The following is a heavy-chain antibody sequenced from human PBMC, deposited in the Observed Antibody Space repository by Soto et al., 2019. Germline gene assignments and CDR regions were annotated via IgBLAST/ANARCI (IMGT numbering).Heavy chain of an antibody. Sequence: GASAKVSCKASGDTFSSYAISWVLQDPGQGLEWMGGIIPIFGAANYAQKFQGRVTITADESTSTAYMELSSLRSEDTAVYYCARDAIAIHYYYGMDVWGQGTTGTVSS. CDR2: IIPIFGAA. CDR1: GDTFSSYA. J-gene: IGHJ6*02. V-gene: IGHV1-69*13. CDR3: ARDAIAIHYYYGMDV. D-gene: IGHD2-21*01.